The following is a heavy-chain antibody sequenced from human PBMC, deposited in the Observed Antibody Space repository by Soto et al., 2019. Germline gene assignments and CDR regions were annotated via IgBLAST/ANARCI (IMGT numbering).Heavy chain of an antibody. Sequence: SETLSLTCTVSGASITSRDYYWGWIRLPPGKGLEWIGTMYYSVSTYYNTSLKSRVTISADASKNLFSLKLISVTTADTAVYYCARRRDPDGGYFDYWGQGSLVTVSS. V-gene: IGHV4-39*02. J-gene: IGHJ4*02. CDR1: GASITSRDYY. CDR2: MYYSVST. CDR3: ARRRDPDGGYFDY. D-gene: IGHD4-17*01.